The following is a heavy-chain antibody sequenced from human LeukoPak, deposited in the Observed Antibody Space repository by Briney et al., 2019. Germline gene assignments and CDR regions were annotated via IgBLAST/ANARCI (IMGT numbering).Heavy chain of an antibody. Sequence: SETLSLTCTVSGGSISSGGYYWSWIRQHPGKGLEWIGYIYYSGSTYYNPSLKSRVTISVDTSKNQFSLKLSSVTAADTAVYYCAADGEKTYYYDSSGSTHFDYWGQGTLVTVSS. CDR3: AADGEKTYYYDSSGSTHFDY. CDR1: GGSISSGGYY. D-gene: IGHD3-22*01. J-gene: IGHJ4*02. CDR2: IYYSGST. V-gene: IGHV4-31*03.